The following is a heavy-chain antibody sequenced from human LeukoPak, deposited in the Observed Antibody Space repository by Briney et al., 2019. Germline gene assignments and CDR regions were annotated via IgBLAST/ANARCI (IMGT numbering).Heavy chain of an antibody. Sequence: PGGSLRLSCAASGFTFSSYAMSWVRQAPGKGLEWVTGISNSGESTYYADSVKGRFTVSRDNSKSTLYLQMNSLRAEDTAVYYCAKDDEQWLARSFDYWGQGTLVTVSS. CDR1: GFTFSSYA. CDR3: AKDDEQWLARSFDY. CDR2: ISNSGEST. D-gene: IGHD6-19*01. J-gene: IGHJ4*02. V-gene: IGHV3-23*01.